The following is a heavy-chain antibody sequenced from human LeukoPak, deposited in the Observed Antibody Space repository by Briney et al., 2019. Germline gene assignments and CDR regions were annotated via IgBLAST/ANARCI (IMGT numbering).Heavy chain of an antibody. CDR1: GYTFTSYY. J-gene: IGHJ4*02. Sequence: ASVTVSCKASGYTFTSYYMHWVRQVPAQGLEWMGIINPSGGSTSYAQKFQGRVTMTRDMSTSTVYMELSSLRSEDTAVYYCARDLKSYYDSSGYLDYWGQGTLVTVSS. V-gene: IGHV1-46*01. D-gene: IGHD3-22*01. CDR3: ARDLKSYYDSSGYLDY. CDR2: INPSGGST.